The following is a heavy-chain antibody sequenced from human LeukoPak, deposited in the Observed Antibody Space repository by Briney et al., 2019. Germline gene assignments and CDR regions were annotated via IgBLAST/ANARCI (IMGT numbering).Heavy chain of an antibody. CDR1: GYTFTSYY. J-gene: IGHJ4*02. V-gene: IGHV1-46*01. D-gene: IGHD2-15*01. CDR2: INTSGGST. CDR3: ARGCSGGSWYSGDD. Sequence: RASVKVSCKASGYTFTSYYMHWVRQAPGQGPEWMGIINTSGGSTSYAQKFQGRVTMTTDTSTSTAYRELRSLRSDDTAVYYCARGCSGGSWYSGDDWGEGTLV.